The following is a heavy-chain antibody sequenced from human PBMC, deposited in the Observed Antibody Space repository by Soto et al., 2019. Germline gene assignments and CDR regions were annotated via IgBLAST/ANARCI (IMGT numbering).Heavy chain of an antibody. CDR3: AGDWGPDWFAP. D-gene: IGHD7-27*01. Sequence: SETLSLTCTVSGTSLNSGTNYWNWVRQPPGKALEWIGYIYGSGNTKYNPSLKSRVTISQDTSKNQVSLKMNSVTATDTAMYYCAGDWGPDWFAPPGQRILVTVSS. V-gene: IGHV4-61*01. J-gene: IGHJ5*02. CDR1: GTSLNSGTNY. CDR2: IYGSGNT.